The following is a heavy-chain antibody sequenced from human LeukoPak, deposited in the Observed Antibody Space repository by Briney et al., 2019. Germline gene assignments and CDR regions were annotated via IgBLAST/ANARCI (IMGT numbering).Heavy chain of an antibody. D-gene: IGHD3-9*01. CDR1: GFTFSSYG. Sequence: GGSLRLSCAASGFTFSSYGMHWVRQAPGKGLEWVAVIWYGGSNKYYADSVKGRFTISRDNSKNTLYLQMNSLRAEDTAVYYCARDHYDILTGYYENYYYYGMDVWGQGTTVTVSS. V-gene: IGHV3-33*01. J-gene: IGHJ6*02. CDR2: IWYGGSNK. CDR3: ARDHYDILTGYYENYYYYGMDV.